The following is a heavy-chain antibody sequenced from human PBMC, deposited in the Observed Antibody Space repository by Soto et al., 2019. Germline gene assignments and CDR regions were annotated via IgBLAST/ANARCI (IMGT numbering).Heavy chain of an antibody. CDR2: IRSKANSYAT. CDR3: TLRGTRGYYYGMDV. Sequence: EVQLVESGGGLVQPGGSLKLSCAASGFTFSGSAMHWVRQASGKGLEWVGRIRSKANSYATAYAASVKGRFTISRDDSKNTAYLQMTSLKTEDTAVYYCTLRGTRGYYYGMDVWGQGTTVTVSS. J-gene: IGHJ6*02. CDR1: GFTFSGSA. D-gene: IGHD3-10*01. V-gene: IGHV3-73*02.